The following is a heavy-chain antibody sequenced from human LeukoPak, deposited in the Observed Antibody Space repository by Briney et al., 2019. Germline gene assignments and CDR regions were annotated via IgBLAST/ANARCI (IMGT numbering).Heavy chain of an antibody. D-gene: IGHD3-10*01. Sequence: GGSLRLSCAASGFTFSSYAMSWVRQAPGKGLEWVSAISGSGGSTYYADSVKGRFTISRDNSKNTLYLQMNSLRAEDTAVYYCAKDVYGSGSYTQTAFDYWGQGTLVTVSS. V-gene: IGHV3-23*01. CDR1: GFTFSSYA. J-gene: IGHJ4*02. CDR2: ISGSGGST. CDR3: AKDVYGSGSYTQTAFDY.